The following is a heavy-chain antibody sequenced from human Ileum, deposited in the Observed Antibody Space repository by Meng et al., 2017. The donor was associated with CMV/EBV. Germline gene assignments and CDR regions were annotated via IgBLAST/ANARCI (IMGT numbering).Heavy chain of an antibody. CDR3: ARATYTSSWSEAGFEY. Sequence: YSFSNCYMHWVRQAPGQRPEWMGIINPAGGSTSYAQKFHGRVAVTTDTSTATVYLTLSDLQSVDTAIYYCARATYTSSWSEAGFEYWGQGTLVTVSS. J-gene: IGHJ4*02. CDR2: INPAGGST. D-gene: IGHD6-13*01. CDR1: YSFSNCY. V-gene: IGHV1-46*01.